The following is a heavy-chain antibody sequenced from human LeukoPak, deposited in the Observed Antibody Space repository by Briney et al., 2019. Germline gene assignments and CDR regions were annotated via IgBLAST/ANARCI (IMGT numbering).Heavy chain of an antibody. CDR2: IWYDGSNK. D-gene: IGHD4-17*01. CDR3: AKDYVGDYAS. J-gene: IGHJ4*02. V-gene: IGHV3-33*06. CDR1: GYTFSSYG. Sequence: PGRSLRLSCAASGYTFSSYGMHWVRQAPGKGLEWVAVIWYDGSNKYYADSVKGRFTISRDNSKNTLYLQMNSLRAEDTAVYYCAKDYVGDYASWGQGTLVTVSS.